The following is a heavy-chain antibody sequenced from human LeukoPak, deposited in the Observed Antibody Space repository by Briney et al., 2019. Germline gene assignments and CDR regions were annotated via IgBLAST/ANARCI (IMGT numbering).Heavy chain of an antibody. J-gene: IGHJ4*02. CDR3: ARGGLGRLHGDSPRY. D-gene: IGHD4-17*01. CDR2: ISSSSSYI. CDR1: GFTFSSYS. V-gene: IGHV3-21*04. Sequence: GGSLRLSCAASGFTFSSYSMNWVRQAPGKGLEWVSSISSSSSYIYYADSVKGRFTIPRDNAKNSLYLQMNSLRAEDTAVYYCARGGLGRLHGDSPRYWGQGTLVTVSS.